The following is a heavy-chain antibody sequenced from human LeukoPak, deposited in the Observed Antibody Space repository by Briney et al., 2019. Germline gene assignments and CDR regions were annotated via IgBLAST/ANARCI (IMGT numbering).Heavy chain of an antibody. Sequence: GGSLRLSCAASGFTFSSYGMHWVRQAPGKGLEWVAVISYDGSNKYYADSVKGRFTISRDNSKNTLSLQMNSLRAEDTAVYYCASLSAFDIWGQGTMVTVSS. J-gene: IGHJ3*02. CDR2: ISYDGSNK. D-gene: IGHD2/OR15-2a*01. V-gene: IGHV3-30*03. CDR1: GFTFSSYG. CDR3: ASLSAFDI.